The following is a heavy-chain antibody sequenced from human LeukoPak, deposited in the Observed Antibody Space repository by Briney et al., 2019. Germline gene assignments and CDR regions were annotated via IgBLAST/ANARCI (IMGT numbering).Heavy chain of an antibody. CDR3: VTLDIVVVPAALGYFDY. D-gene: IGHD2-2*03. CDR1: VFTFSSYA. V-gene: IGHV3-23*01. CDR2: ISGSGGST. J-gene: IGHJ4*02. Sequence: GGSLRLSCAASVFTFSSYAMSWVRQAPGKGLEWVSAISGSGGSTYYADSVKGRFTISRDNSKNTLYLQMNSLRAEDTAVYYCVTLDIVVVPAALGYFDYWGQGTLVTVSS.